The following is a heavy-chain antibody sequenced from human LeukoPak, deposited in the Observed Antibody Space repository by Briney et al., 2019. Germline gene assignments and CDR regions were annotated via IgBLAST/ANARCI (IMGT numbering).Heavy chain of an antibody. J-gene: IGHJ6*02. CDR3: AKHRGYSYGSLGMDV. CDR1: GFTFSSYG. D-gene: IGHD5-18*01. V-gene: IGHV3-30*18. CDR2: ISYDGSNK. Sequence: GRSLRLSCAASGFTFSSYGMHWVRQAPGKGLEWVAVISYDGSNKYYADSVKGRFTISRDNSKNTLYLQMNSLRAEDTAVYYCAKHRGYSYGSLGMDVWGQGTTVTVSS.